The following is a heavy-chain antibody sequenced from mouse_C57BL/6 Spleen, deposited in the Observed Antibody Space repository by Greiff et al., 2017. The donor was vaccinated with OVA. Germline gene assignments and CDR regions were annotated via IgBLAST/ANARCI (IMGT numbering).Heavy chain of an antibody. J-gene: IGHJ4*01. Sequence: DVMLVESGGGLVKPGGSLKLSCAASGFTFSDYGMHWVRQAPEKGLEWVAYISSGSSTIYYADTVKGRFTISRDNAKNTLFLQMTSLRSEDTAMYYCARRIITTVVDGAMDYWGQGTSVTVSS. D-gene: IGHD1-1*01. CDR1: GFTFSDYG. V-gene: IGHV5-17*01. CDR2: ISSGSSTI. CDR3: ARRIITTVVDGAMDY.